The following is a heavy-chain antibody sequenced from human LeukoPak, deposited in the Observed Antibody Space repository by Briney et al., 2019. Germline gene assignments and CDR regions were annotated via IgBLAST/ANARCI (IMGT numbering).Heavy chain of an antibody. CDR1: GYTSTSYY. CDR2: INPSGGSA. Sequence: ASVKVSCKASGYTSTSYYMHWVRQAPGQGLEWVGIINPSGGSASYAQKFQGRVTMTRDTSTSTVYMELSSLRSEDTAVYYCARAPRPYYYDSSGYYYEVWGQGTLVTVSS. CDR3: ARAPRPYYYDSSGYYYEV. J-gene: IGHJ4*02. V-gene: IGHV1-46*01. D-gene: IGHD3-22*01.